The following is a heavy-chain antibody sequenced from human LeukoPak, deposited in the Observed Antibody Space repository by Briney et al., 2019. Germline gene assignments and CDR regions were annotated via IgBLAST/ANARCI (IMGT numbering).Heavy chain of an antibody. Sequence: ASVKVSCKVSGYTLTELSMHWVRQAPGKGLEWMGGFDPEDGETIYAQKFQGRVTMTEDTSTDTAYMELSSLRSEDTAVYYCATSNCGDYRFDYWGQGTLVTVSS. CDR2: FDPEDGET. V-gene: IGHV1-24*01. CDR3: ATSNCGDYRFDY. CDR1: GYTLTELS. D-gene: IGHD4-17*01. J-gene: IGHJ4*02.